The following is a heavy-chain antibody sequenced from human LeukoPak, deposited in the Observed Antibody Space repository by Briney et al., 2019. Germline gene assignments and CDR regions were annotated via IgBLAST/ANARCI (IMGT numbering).Heavy chain of an antibody. J-gene: IGHJ4*02. CDR1: GFSFSGTW. Sequence: GGSLRLSCATSGFSFSGTWMTWFRQARGKGLEGVANIKPEGRTRYYIDCVKGRFTVSRDNAKNSLYLQMHSLRLEDTAICYCTSDLNHDXGGWGQGTLVTVSS. CDR2: IKPEGRTR. V-gene: IGHV3-7*01. CDR3: TSDLNHDXGG. D-gene: IGHD3-22*01.